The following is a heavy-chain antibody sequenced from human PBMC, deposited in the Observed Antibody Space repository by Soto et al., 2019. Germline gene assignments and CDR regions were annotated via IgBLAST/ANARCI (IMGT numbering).Heavy chain of an antibody. V-gene: IGHV4-59*01. CDR1: GCSLSGYG. J-gene: IGHJ4*02. CDR2: IYYTGST. Sequence: SETLSLTCPVAGCSLSGYGVILLRPPPGKGLEWIGYIYYTGSTNYNPSLKSRVTISLDASKNQFSLNLNSATAADTAVYYCARGPGASGTYHYFFDYWGPGPLVNLSS. CDR3: ARGPGASGTYHYFFDY. D-gene: IGHD3-10*01.